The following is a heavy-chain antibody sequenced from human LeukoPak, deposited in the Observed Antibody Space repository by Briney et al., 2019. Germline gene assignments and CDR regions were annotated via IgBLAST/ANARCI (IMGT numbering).Heavy chain of an antibody. CDR3: ARDLSWFGEFDY. Sequence: PGRSLRLSCAASGFTFSSYGMHWVRQAPGKGLEWVAVIWYGGSNKYYADSVKGRFSISRDNSKNTLYLQMNSLRAEDTAVYYCARDLSWFGEFDYWGQGTLVTVSS. CDR2: IWYGGSNK. CDR1: GFTFSSYG. V-gene: IGHV3-33*01. D-gene: IGHD3-10*01. J-gene: IGHJ4*02.